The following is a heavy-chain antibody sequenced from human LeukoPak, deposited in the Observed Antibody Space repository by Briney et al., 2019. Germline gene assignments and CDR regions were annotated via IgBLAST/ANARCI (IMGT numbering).Heavy chain of an antibody. CDR2: INWNGDYT. CDR1: VVTFAVHG. Sequence: PGGSLRLSCAISVVTFAVHGMNWGRQAPGKGLEWVSGINWNGDYTYYADSVKGRFTISRDNAKNSLYLQMPSLRAKDTALYYCARSYSSRSFYYMDVWGKGTTVTVS. J-gene: IGHJ6*03. CDR3: ARSYSSRSFYYMDV. D-gene: IGHD6-13*01. V-gene: IGHV3-20*04.